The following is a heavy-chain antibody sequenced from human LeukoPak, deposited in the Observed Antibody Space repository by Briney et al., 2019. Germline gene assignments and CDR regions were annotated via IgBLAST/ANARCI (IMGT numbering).Heavy chain of an antibody. Sequence: GGSLRLSCAASGFTLRNYWMHWVRLVPGKRLVWVSRISGDGSVTNYADSVKGRFTISRDNAKNTLFLQINSLRAEDTAAYYCARYSSSSGGASYYLDYWGHGTLVTVSS. CDR1: GFTLRNYW. V-gene: IGHV3-74*01. D-gene: IGHD6-6*01. CDR2: ISGDGSVT. J-gene: IGHJ4*01. CDR3: ARYSSSSGGASYYLDY.